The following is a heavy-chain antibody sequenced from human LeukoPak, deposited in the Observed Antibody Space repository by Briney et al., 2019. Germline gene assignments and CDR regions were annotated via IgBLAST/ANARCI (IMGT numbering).Heavy chain of an antibody. CDR1: GFTFSSYA. CDR3: ERQAGIAVAAYDY. Sequence: GSLSLSCAASGFTFSSYAMSWVRPAPGKGLGWVSAISGSGGSTYYADSVKGRFTISRDNSKNTLYLQMNSLRAEDTAVYYCERQAGIAVAAYDYWGQGTLVTVSS. CDR2: ISGSGGST. D-gene: IGHD6-19*01. J-gene: IGHJ4*02. V-gene: IGHV3-23*01.